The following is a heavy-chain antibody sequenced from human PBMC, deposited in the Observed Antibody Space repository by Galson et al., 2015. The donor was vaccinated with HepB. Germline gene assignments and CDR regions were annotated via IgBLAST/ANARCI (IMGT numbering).Heavy chain of an antibody. CDR2: INPSGGST. Sequence: SVKVSCKASGYTFTSYYMHWVRQAPGQGLEWMGIINPSGGSTSYSQKFQGRVTMTRDTSTNTVYMELSSLRSEDTAVYYCAKYGLGSYYFDYWGQGTLVTVSS. J-gene: IGHJ4*02. CDR1: GYTFTSYY. D-gene: IGHD3-10*01. V-gene: IGHV1-46*03. CDR3: AKYGLGSYYFDY.